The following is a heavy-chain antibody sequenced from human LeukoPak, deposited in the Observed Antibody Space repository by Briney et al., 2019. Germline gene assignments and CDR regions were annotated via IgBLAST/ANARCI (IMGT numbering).Heavy chain of an antibody. D-gene: IGHD2-2*01. CDR2: VQASGHT. Sequence: PSETLSLTCSVSGGSINGFYWSWLRQSAEKGLEWIGRVQASGHTNYNPSLEGRVTMSVAPSKTQFSLRLTSVTAADTAVFYCARDFCDDSCYGKRFYFDYWGQGILVTVSS. J-gene: IGHJ4*02. CDR3: ARDFCDDSCYGKRFYFDY. CDR1: GGSINGFY. V-gene: IGHV4-4*07.